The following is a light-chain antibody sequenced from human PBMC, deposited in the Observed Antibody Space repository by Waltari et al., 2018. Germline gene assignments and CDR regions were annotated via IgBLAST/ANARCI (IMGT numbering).Light chain of an antibody. J-gene: IGLJ3*02. V-gene: IGLV1-40*01. CDR1: SSNIGAGYA. CDR2: GNS. CDR3: QSYDSSLSGSV. Sequence: QSVLTQPPSVSGAPGQRVTLPCTRSSSNIGAGYAVHWYQQLPGPAPKLLIYGNSNRPSRVPDRFSGSKSGTSASLAIPGLQAEDEADYYCQSYDSSLSGSVFGGGTKLTVL.